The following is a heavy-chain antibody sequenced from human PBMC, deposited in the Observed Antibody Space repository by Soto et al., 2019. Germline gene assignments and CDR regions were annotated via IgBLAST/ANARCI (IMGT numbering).Heavy chain of an antibody. CDR1: GGSVSSGSYY. CDR2: IYYSGST. Sequence: SETLSLTCTVSGGSVSSGSYYWSWIRQPPGKGLEWIGYIYYSGSTNYNPSLKSRVTISVDTSKNQFSLKLSSVTAADTAVYYCARDYASRIGGSGNGFDYWGQGTLVTVS. D-gene: IGHD1-26*01. J-gene: IGHJ4*02. CDR3: ARDYASRIGGSGNGFDY. V-gene: IGHV4-61*01.